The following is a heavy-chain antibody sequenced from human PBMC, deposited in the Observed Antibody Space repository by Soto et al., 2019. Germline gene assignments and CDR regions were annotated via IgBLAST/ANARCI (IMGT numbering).Heavy chain of an antibody. Sequence: SETLSLTCTVSGGSISSYYWSWIRQPPGKGLEWIGYIYYSGSTNYNPSLKSRVTISVDTSKNQFSLKLSSVTAADTAVYYCARVTGTTGYYYYYMDVWGKGTTVTVSS. CDR1: GGSISSYY. V-gene: IGHV4-59*01. D-gene: IGHD1-7*01. CDR3: ARVTGTTGYYYYYMDV. CDR2: IYYSGST. J-gene: IGHJ6*03.